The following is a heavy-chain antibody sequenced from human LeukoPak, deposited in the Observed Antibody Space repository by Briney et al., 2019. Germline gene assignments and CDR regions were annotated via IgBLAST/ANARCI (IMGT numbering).Heavy chain of an antibody. CDR2: IFGRSVGT. CDR1: GFTFSNYA. J-gene: IGHJ3*02. CDR3: ARGILTAPDAFDI. D-gene: IGHD3-9*01. V-gene: IGHV3-23*01. Sequence: GGSLRLSCAASGFTFSNYAMTWVRQAPGKGLEWVSVIFGRSVGTYYADSVKGRFTISRDNSKNTLYLQMNSLRAEDTAVYYCARGILTAPDAFDIWGQGTMVTVSS.